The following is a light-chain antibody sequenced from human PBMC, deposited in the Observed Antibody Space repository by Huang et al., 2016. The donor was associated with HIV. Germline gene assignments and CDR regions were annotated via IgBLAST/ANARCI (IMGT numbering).Light chain of an antibody. CDR1: QSVSSD. J-gene: IGKJ4*01. V-gene: IGKV3-15*01. Sequence: ETVLTQSPATLSVSPGGRATRSCRASQSVSSDLAWYQQKVGQAPRLLIYGASTRATGIPARFSGTGSGTEFTLTISSLQSEDFAVYFCQQYSDWPLTFGGGTKVEIK. CDR2: GAS. CDR3: QQYSDWPLT.